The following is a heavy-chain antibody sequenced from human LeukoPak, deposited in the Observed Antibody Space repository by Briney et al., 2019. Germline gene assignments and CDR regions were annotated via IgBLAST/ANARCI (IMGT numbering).Heavy chain of an antibody. V-gene: IGHV3-48*03. J-gene: IGHJ4*02. CDR3: ARSGIAVAAYYFDY. Sequence: GGSLRLSCAASGFTFSSYEMNWVCQAPGKGLEWVSYISSSGSTTYYADSVKGRFTISRDNAKNSLYLQMNSLRAEDTAVYYCARSGIAVAAYYFDYWGLGTLVTVSS. CDR2: ISSSGSTT. CDR1: GFTFSSYE. D-gene: IGHD6-19*01.